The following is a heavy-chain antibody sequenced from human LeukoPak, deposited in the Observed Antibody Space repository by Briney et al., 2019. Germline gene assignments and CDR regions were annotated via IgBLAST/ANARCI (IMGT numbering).Heavy chain of an antibody. CDR1: GFTFSSYA. J-gene: IGHJ4*02. CDR3: AKDPMLPFYYYDSSGYTDY. V-gene: IGHV3-23*01. D-gene: IGHD3-22*01. Sequence: GGSLRLSCAASGFTFSSYAMSWVRQAPGKGLEWVSAISGSGGSTYYADSVKGRFTISRDNSKNTLYLQMYSLRAEDTAVYYCAKDPMLPFYYYDSSGYTDYWGQGTLVTVSS. CDR2: ISGSGGST.